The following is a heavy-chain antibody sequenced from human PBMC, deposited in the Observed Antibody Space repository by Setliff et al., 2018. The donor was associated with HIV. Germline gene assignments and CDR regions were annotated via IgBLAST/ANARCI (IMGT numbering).Heavy chain of an antibody. CDR2: IIHSGST. V-gene: IGHV4-34*12. CDR1: GGSFSGYY. D-gene: IGHD3-10*01. J-gene: IGHJ5*02. Sequence: ETLSLTCAVYGGSFSGYYWSWIRQPPGKGLEWIGEIIHSGSTYYNPSLKSRVTISVDTSKNQFSLKLSSVTAADTAMYYCARGGAHYYGSGSYYNWFDPWGQGTLVTVSS. CDR3: ARGGAHYYGSGSYYNWFDP.